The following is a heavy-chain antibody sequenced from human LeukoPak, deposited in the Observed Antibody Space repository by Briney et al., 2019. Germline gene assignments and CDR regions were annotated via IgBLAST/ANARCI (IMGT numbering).Heavy chain of an antibody. D-gene: IGHD3-3*01. Sequence: ASVKVSCKVSGYTHTELSMHWVRQAPGKGLEWMGGFDPEDGETIYAQKFQGRVTMTEDTSTDTAYMELSSLRSEDTAVYYCATVGGGRFLEWLLLFDYWGQGTLVTVSS. CDR1: GYTHTELS. V-gene: IGHV1-24*01. J-gene: IGHJ4*02. CDR3: ATVGGGRFLEWLLLFDY. CDR2: FDPEDGET.